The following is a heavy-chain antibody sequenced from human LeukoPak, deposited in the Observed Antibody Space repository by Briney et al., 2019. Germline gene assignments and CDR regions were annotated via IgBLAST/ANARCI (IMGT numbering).Heavy chain of an antibody. J-gene: IGHJ2*01. V-gene: IGHV1-18*01. CDR1: GYTFTNYG. D-gene: IGHD2-2*01. CDR2: ISAYNGNT. CDR3: ARDRYAHTVVVPAAIGDWYFDL. Sequence: ASVKVSCKASGYTFTNYGISWVRQAPGQGLEWMGWISAYNGNTNYAQKLQGRVTMTTDTSTSTAYMELSRLRSDDTAVYYCARDRYAHTVVVPAAIGDWYFDLWGRGTLVTVSS.